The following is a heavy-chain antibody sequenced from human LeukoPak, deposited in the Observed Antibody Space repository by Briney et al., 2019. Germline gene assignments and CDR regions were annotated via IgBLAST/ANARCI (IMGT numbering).Heavy chain of an antibody. J-gene: IGHJ4*02. CDR3: ARGPTRNYFDY. CDR1: GGTISRYY. Sequence: SETLSLTCTVSGGTISRYYWSWIRQPPAKGLEWIGYIYYSGTTNYNPSLKSRVTISVDTSKNQFSLKLSSVTAADTAVYYCARGPTRNYFDYWGQGTLVTVSS. V-gene: IGHV4-59*01. CDR2: IYYSGTT.